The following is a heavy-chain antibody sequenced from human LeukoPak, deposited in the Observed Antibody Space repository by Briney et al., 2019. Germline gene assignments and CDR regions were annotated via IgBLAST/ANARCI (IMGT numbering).Heavy chain of an antibody. D-gene: IGHD6-13*01. V-gene: IGHV3-7*03. CDR3: ARDRRGIAAAGIDY. CDR2: INRDGSVE. Sequence: GGSLRLSCAASGFTFSNYYMNWVRQAPGKGLEWVANINRDGSVEYYVDSVKGRFTISRDNAKNSLYLQMNSLRAEDTAVYYCARDRRGIAAAGIDYWGQGTLVTVSS. J-gene: IGHJ4*02. CDR1: GFTFSNYY.